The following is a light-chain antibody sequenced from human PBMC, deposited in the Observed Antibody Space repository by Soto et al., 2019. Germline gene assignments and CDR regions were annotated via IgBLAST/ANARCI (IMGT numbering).Light chain of an antibody. J-gene: IGKJ4*01. CDR3: QQRTNWPLT. Sequence: EIVLTKSPATLYLSPGERATLSCRASQSLSSHLGWYQQKPGQAPRLLIYDASNRATGIPARFSGSGSGTDFTLTISSLEPEDVAVYYCQQRTNWPLTFGGGTRVEIK. CDR1: QSLSSH. V-gene: IGKV3-11*01. CDR2: DAS.